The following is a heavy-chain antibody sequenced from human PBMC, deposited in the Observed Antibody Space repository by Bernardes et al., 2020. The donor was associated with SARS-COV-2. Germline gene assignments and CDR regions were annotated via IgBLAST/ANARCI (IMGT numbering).Heavy chain of an antibody. CDR1: GYTFTSYA. J-gene: IGHJ6*02. CDR2: INTNTGNP. V-gene: IGHV7-4-1*02. D-gene: IGHD6-13*01. CDR3: ARDPGYSSSWYYYYYGMDV. Sequence: ASVKVSCKASGYTFTSYAMNWVRQAPAQGLEWMGWINTNTGNPTYAQGFTGRFVFSLDTSVSTAYLQISSLKAEDTAVYYCARDPGYSSSWYYYYYGMDVWGQGTTVTVSS.